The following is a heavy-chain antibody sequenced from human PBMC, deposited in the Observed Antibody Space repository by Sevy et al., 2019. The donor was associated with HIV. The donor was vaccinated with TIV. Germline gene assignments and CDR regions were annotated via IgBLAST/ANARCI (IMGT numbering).Heavy chain of an antibody. CDR2: IWFDGNKK. J-gene: IGHJ4*02. CDR3: LRLIPSYWYLGS. CDR1: GFTFSNYN. Sequence: GGSLRLSCAASGFTFSNYNMHWVRQAPGKGLEWVAAIWFDGNKKYYEDSVKGRFTIFRDNSKSTQYLQMSSLRADDTAVYYCLRLIPSYWYLGSWGQGTLVTASS. D-gene: IGHD1-26*01. V-gene: IGHV3-33*01.